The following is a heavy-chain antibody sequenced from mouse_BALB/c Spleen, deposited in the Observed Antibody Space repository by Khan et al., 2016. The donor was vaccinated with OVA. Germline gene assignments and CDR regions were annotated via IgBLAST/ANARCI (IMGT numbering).Heavy chain of an antibody. V-gene: IGHV3-2*02. CDR3: ARVYGGDFDY. Sequence: EVQLQESGPGLVKPSQSLSLTCTVTGYSITTDYAWNWIRQFPGNKLEWMGSISYSGNTKYNPFLKSRISISRDTSTNQFFLQLKSVTTEDTARYYCARVYGGDFDYWGQGTTLTVSS. J-gene: IGHJ2*01. D-gene: IGHD1-1*01. CDR2: ISYSGNT. CDR1: GYSITTDYA.